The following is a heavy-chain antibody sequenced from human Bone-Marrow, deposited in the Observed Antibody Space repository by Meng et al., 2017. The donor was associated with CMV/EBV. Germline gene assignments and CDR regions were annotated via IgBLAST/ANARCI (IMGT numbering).Heavy chain of an antibody. V-gene: IGHV4-4*02. CDR3: ARVGSIAAAGDFDY. D-gene: IGHD6-13*01. J-gene: IGHJ4*02. CDR2: IYHSGST. Sequence: VSGGSISSSSWWSWVRQPPGKGLEWIGEIYHSGSTNYNPSLKSRVTISVDKSKNQFSLKLSSVTAADTAVYYCARVGSIAAAGDFDYWGQGTLVTVSS. CDR1: GGSISSSSW.